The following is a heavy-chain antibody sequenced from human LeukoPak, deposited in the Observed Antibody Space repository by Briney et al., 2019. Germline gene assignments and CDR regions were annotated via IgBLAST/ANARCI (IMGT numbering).Heavy chain of an antibody. V-gene: IGHV4-4*07. CDR2: IYTSGST. CDR1: GGSISSYY. Sequence: SETLSLTCTVSGGSISSYYWSWIRQPAGKGLEWIGRIYTSGSTNHNPSLKSRVTISVDTSKNQFSLKLRSVTAADTAVYYCARLSGYHWESFYDYWGQGTLVTVSS. D-gene: IGHD5-12*01. J-gene: IGHJ4*02. CDR3: ARLSGYHWESFYDY.